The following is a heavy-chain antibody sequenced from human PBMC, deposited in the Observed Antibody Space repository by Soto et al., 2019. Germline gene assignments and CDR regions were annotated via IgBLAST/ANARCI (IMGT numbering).Heavy chain of an antibody. CDR1: GFTFSSYS. CDR3: ARARFGTPMVPDAYFDY. Sequence: EVQLVESGGGLVQPGGSLRLSCAASGFTFSSYSMNWVRQAPGKGLEWVSYISSSSRTIYYADSVKGRFTISRDNAKNSLYLQMNSLRAADTAVFYCARARFGTPMVPDAYFDYWGQGTLVTVSS. J-gene: IGHJ4*02. V-gene: IGHV3-48*01. CDR2: ISSSSRTI. D-gene: IGHD5-18*01.